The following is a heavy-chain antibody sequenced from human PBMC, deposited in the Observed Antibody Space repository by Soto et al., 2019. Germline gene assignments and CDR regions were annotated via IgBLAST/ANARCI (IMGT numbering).Heavy chain of an antibody. CDR3: AKDLGYDFWSCYYPYYYYYGMDV. D-gene: IGHD3-3*01. CDR1: GFTFSSYA. Sequence: GGSLRLSCAASGFTFSSYAMNWVRQAPGKGLEWVSVISGSGGSTYYADSVKGRFTISRDNSKNTLTLQMNSLRAEDTAVYYCAKDLGYDFWSCYYPYYYYYGMDVWGQGTTVTVSS. V-gene: IGHV3-23*01. J-gene: IGHJ6*02. CDR2: ISGSGGST.